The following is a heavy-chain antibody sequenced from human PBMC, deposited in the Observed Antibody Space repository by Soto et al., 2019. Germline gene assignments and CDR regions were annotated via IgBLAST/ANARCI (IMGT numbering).Heavy chain of an antibody. D-gene: IGHD2-15*01. V-gene: IGHV1-2*02. CDR2: INPKSGGP. J-gene: IGHJ4*02. Sequence: QVQLVQSGAEVKKPGDSVKVSCKTSGYTFTDYYMHWVRQAPGQGFEWGGGINPKSGGPKYVPKFQGRVTVTRDTSTSTAYMELNRLTSDDTAVYYCASKDCRNTNCLKGFDYWGQGTLVTVSS. CDR1: GYTFTDYY. CDR3: ASKDCRNTNCLKGFDY.